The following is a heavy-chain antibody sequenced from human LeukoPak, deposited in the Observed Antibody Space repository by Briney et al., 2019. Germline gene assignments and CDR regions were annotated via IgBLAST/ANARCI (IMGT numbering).Heavy chain of an antibody. V-gene: IGHV3-53*01. CDR3: ARDGITMVRGVISYYYYGMDV. Sequence: GGSLRLSCAASGFTFSSYAMSWVRQAPGEGLEWVSVIYSGGSTYYADSVKGRFTISRDNSKNTLYLQMNSLRAEDTAVYYCARDGITMVRGVISYYYYGMDVWGQGTTVTVSS. J-gene: IGHJ6*02. D-gene: IGHD3-10*01. CDR1: GFTFSSYA. CDR2: IYSGGST.